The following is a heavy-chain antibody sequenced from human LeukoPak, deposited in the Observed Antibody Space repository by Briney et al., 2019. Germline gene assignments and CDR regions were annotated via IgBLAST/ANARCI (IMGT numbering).Heavy chain of an antibody. CDR3: ARDQEGFDY. CDR2: IYPRDGST. Sequence: ASVKVSCKASGYTFTSNYIHWVRQAPGQGLEWMGMIYPRDGSTSYAQKFQGRVTVTRDTSTSTVHMQLSGLRSEDTAVYYCARDQEGFDYWGQGTLVTVSS. CDR1: GYTFTSNY. J-gene: IGHJ4*02. V-gene: IGHV1-46*01.